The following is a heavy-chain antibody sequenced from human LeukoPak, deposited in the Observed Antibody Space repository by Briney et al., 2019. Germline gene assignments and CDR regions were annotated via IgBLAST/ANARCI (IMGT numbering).Heavy chain of an antibody. D-gene: IGHD6-13*01. CDR3: ARLLNSNWPLTPQHDY. CDR1: GYTFTRYG. J-gene: IGHJ4*02. Sequence: GASVKVSCKASGYTFTRYGISWVRQAPGQGLEWMGWINTYNGNTSSAQNFQGRVTMTTDTSTTTAYMEVKNLRSDDTAIFYCARLLNSNWPLTPQHDYWGQGTLVTVSS. V-gene: IGHV1-18*04. CDR2: INTYNGNT.